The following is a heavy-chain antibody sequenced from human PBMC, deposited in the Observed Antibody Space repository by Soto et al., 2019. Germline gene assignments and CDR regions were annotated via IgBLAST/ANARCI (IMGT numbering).Heavy chain of an antibody. Sequence: SETLSLTCTVSGGSISSYYWSWIRQPPGKGLEWIGYIYYSGSTNYNPSLKSRVTISVDTSKNQFSLKLSSVTAADTAVYYCAGQNRYNWNYEQENWFDPWGQGTLVTVPQ. CDR1: GGSISSYY. J-gene: IGHJ5*02. V-gene: IGHV4-59*08. D-gene: IGHD1-7*01. CDR3: AGQNRYNWNYEQENWFDP. CDR2: IYYSGST.